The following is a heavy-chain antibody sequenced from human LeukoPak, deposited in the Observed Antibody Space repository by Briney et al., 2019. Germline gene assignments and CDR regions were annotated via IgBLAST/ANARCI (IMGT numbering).Heavy chain of an antibody. V-gene: IGHV4-34*01. Sequence: SETLSLTCAVYGGSFSGYYWSWIRQPPGKGLEWIGEINHSGSTNHNPSLKSRVTISVDTSKNQFSLKLSSVTAADTAVYYCASRGGSLGARYNWFDPWGQGTLVTVSS. CDR1: GGSFSGYY. CDR3: ASRGGSLGARYNWFDP. D-gene: IGHD1-26*01. CDR2: INHSGST. J-gene: IGHJ5*02.